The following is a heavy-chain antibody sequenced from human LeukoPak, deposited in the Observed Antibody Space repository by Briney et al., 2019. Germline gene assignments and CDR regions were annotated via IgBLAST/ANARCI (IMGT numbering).Heavy chain of an antibody. J-gene: IGHJ5*02. CDR1: GGSFSGYY. CDR3: ARRGRLRNLGGNWNWFDP. V-gene: IGHV4-34*01. CDR2: INHSAST. Sequence: SETLSLTCGVYGGSFSGYYWSWIRQPPGKGLEWIGEINHSASTNYNSSLKSRLTISVDTSKKQFSLKLSSVTAADTAVYYCARRGRLRNLGGNWNWFDPWGREPWSPSPQ. D-gene: IGHD5-12*01.